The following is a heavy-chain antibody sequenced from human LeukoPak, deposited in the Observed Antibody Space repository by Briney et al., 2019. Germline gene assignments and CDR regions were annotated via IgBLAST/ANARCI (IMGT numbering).Heavy chain of an antibody. Sequence: GGPLRLSCAASGFTFSSYGMHWVRQAPGKGLEWVAFIRYDGSNKYYADSVKGRFTISRDNSKNTLYLQMNSLRAEDTAVYYCAKDLLWFGELGEYYFDYWGQGTLVTVSS. J-gene: IGHJ4*02. V-gene: IGHV3-30*02. CDR1: GFTFSSYG. CDR3: AKDLLWFGELGEYYFDY. CDR2: IRYDGSNK. D-gene: IGHD3-10*01.